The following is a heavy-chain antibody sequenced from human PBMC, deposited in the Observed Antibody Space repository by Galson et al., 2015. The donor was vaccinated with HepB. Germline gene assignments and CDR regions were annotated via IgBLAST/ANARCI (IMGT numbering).Heavy chain of an antibody. CDR3: ARAPTGSGKYYYFDY. CDR2: IKQDGSEI. D-gene: IGHD1-26*01. V-gene: IGHV3-7*01. J-gene: IGHJ4*02. CDR1: GFTFSSYW. Sequence: LRLSCAASGFTFSSYWMTWVRQAPGKGLEGVANIKQDGSEIYYVDSVKGRFTISRDNAKNSLYLQMNSLRAEDTGVYYCARAPTGSGKYYYFDYWGQGTLVTVSS.